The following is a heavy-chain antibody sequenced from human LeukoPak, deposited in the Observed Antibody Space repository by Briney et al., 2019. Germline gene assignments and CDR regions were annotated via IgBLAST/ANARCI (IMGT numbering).Heavy chain of an antibody. V-gene: IGHV3-23*01. J-gene: IGHJ4*02. Sequence: PGGTLRLSCAASGVTFSTYGMSWVRQAPGKGLEWVSAITGSGGSTYYADSVKGRFTISRDNSKNTLYLQINSLRVEDTAVYYCARDQLGAVLYFDYWGQGTLVTVSS. CDR2: ITGSGGST. CDR3: ARDQLGAVLYFDY. D-gene: IGHD1-1*01. CDR1: GVTFSTYG.